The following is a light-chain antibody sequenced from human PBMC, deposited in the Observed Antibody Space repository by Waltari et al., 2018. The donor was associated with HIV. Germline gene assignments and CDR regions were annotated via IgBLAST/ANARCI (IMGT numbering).Light chain of an antibody. J-gene: IGLJ1*01. CDR3: ASFTSGRLNV. Sequence: QSALTQPASVSGSPGQSITISCTGTSNDVGAYHSVSWYQQSPGKVPKLLIYDVYNRPSRISNRFSGSKSGNTAFLTISGLRAEDEADYYCASFTSGRLNVFGSGTKVTVL. CDR1: SNDVGAYHS. CDR2: DVY. V-gene: IGLV2-14*01.